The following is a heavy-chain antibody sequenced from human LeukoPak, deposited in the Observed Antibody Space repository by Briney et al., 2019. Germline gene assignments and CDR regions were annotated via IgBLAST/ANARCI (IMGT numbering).Heavy chain of an antibody. CDR1: GFTFSNYW. CDR2: IKPDGSEK. D-gene: IGHD7-27*01. Sequence: GGSLRLSCAASGFTFSNYWMTWFRQTPGKGLAWVGNIKPDGSEKYYVDSVKGRFTISRDNAKNSLFLQMSSLRVEDTAIYYCARDYVWGSSESDYWGQGTLVTVSS. CDR3: ARDYVWGSSESDY. V-gene: IGHV3-7*01. J-gene: IGHJ4*02.